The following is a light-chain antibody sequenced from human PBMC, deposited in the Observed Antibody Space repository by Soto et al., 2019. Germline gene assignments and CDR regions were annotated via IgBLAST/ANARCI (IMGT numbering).Light chain of an antibody. Sequence: QSVLTQPASVSGSPGQSITISCTGTSSDVGGYNYVSWYQQHPGQAPKLMIYDVSNRPSGVSNRFSGSKSGNTASLTISGLQAEDEADYYCSSYTSSSTLAVFGGGTKVTVL. J-gene: IGLJ2*01. V-gene: IGLV2-14*01. CDR1: SSDVGGYNY. CDR2: DVS. CDR3: SSYTSSSTLAV.